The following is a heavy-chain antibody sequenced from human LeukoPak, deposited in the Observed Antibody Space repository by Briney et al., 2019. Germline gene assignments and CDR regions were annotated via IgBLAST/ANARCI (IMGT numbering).Heavy chain of an antibody. CDR2: IHNSGRT. Sequence: SETLTLTCTLWIHFVNLYYWIWIRQSPGKGLEWIGYIHNSGRTNYNPSLKSRVTGFVDTSKNQVSANLNSVSAADTAVYCIVIHGTMSGESCLVFWGQGALVTVSS. D-gene: IGHD2/OR15-2a*01. CDR1: IHFVNLYY. J-gene: IGHJ4*02. V-gene: IGHV4-4*08. CDR3: VIHGTMSGESCLVF.